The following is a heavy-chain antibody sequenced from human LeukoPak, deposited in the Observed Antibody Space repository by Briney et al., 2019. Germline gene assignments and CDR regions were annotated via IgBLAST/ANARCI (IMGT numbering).Heavy chain of an antibody. V-gene: IGHV1-69*04. D-gene: IGHD2-2*01. CDR3: AREADIVVVPAAIRRGYYFDY. CDR1: GGTFSSYA. Sequence: SVKVSCKASGGTFSSYAISWVRQAPGQGLEWMGRIIPIFGIANYAQKFQGRVTITADKSTSTAYMELSSLTAEDTDVYYCAREADIVVVPAAIRRGYYFDYWGQGTLVTVSS. CDR2: IIPIFGIA. J-gene: IGHJ4*02.